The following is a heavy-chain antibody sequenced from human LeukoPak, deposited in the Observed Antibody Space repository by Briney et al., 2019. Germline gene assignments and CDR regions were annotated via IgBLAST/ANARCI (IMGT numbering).Heavy chain of an antibody. CDR1: GFTFSTYA. CDR2: ITSNGGST. Sequence: RPGGSLRLSCSASGFTFSTYAMHWVRQAPGKGLEYVSGITSNGGSTYYADSVKGRFTISRDNSKNTLYLQMSSLRAEDTAVYYCVKPGSRFDYWGQGTLVTVSS. CDR3: VKPGSRFDY. J-gene: IGHJ4*02. V-gene: IGHV3-64D*06. D-gene: IGHD6-25*01.